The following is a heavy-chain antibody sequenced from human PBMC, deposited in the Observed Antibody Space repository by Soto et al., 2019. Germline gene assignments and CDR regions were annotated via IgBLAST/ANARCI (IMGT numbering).Heavy chain of an antibody. CDR2: IYYSGST. V-gene: IGHV4-59*01. CDR1: GGSISSYY. D-gene: IGHD6-6*01. Sequence: PSETLYLTCTVSGGSISSYYWSWIRQPPGKGLEWIGYIYYSGSTNYNPSLKSRVTISVDTSKNQFSLKLSSVTAADTAVYYCARSGAGSSSVLGYWGQGTLVTVSS. J-gene: IGHJ4*02. CDR3: ARSGAGSSSVLGY.